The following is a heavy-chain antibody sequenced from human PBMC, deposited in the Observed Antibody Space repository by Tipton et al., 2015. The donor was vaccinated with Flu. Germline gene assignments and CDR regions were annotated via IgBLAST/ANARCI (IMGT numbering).Heavy chain of an antibody. Sequence: TLSLTCAVSGYSINSGYFWGWIRQPPGKGLEWIGSMSHSGRTYYNPSLKSRVTISADTWKTQFSLKLGSVTAADTAVYYCARLTYYYGSGTSDCWGQGSPVTVSS. J-gene: IGHJ4*02. D-gene: IGHD3-10*01. CDR2: MSHSGRT. CDR3: ARLTYYYGSGTSDC. CDR1: GYSINSGYF. V-gene: IGHV4-38-2*01.